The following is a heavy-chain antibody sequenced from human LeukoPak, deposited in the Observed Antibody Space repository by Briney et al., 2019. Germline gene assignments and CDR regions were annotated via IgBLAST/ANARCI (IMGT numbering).Heavy chain of an antibody. Sequence: PGGSLRLSCAASGFTFSSYAMSWVRQAPGKGLEWVSAISGSGGSTYYADSVKGRFTISRDNSKNTLYLQMNSLRAEDTAVYYCATSTVTTPSYYYYGMDVWSQGTTVTVSS. D-gene: IGHD4-17*01. CDR1: GFTFSSYA. CDR2: ISGSGGST. CDR3: ATSTVTTPSYYYYGMDV. J-gene: IGHJ6*02. V-gene: IGHV3-23*01.